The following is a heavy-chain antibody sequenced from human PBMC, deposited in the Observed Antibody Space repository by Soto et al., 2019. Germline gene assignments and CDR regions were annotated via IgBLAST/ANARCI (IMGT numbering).Heavy chain of an antibody. V-gene: IGHV3-23*01. CDR1: GFTFSSYA. D-gene: IGHD3-10*01. Sequence: GGSLRLSCAASGFTFSSYAMSWVRQAPGKGLEWVSAISGSGGSTYYADSVKGRFTISRDNSKNTLYLQMNSLRAEDTAVFYCAKDAVPRSRITMVRGVPVDYWGQGTLVTVSS. CDR2: ISGSGGST. J-gene: IGHJ4*02. CDR3: AKDAVPRSRITMVRGVPVDY.